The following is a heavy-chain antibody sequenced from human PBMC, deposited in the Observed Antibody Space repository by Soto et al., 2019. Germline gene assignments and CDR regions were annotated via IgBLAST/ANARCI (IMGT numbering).Heavy chain of an antibody. D-gene: IGHD2-21*02. CDR1: GGSISSSDW. J-gene: IGHJ4*02. CDR3: ARGNVFVVVTAIPLLVFDY. V-gene: IGHV4-4*02. CDR2: IYHSGTT. Sequence: PSETLCLTCAVSGGSISSSDWWTWVRQPPEKGLEWIGEIYHSGTTHYNPSLKSRVTMSVDNSKNQFSLKLSSVTAADTAVYYCARGNVFVVVTAIPLLVFDYWGQGTLVTVSS.